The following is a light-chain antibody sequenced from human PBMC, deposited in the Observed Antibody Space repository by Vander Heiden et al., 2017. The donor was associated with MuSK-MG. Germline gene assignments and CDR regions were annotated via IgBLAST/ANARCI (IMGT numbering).Light chain of an antibody. J-gene: IGKJ1*01. V-gene: IGKV3-11*01. CDR3: QQRSNWT. CDR2: DAS. Sequence: EIVLTQSPATLSLSPGERATLSCRASQSVSSYLAWYQQKPGQAPRLLIYDASNRATGIPARFSGSGSGTDFTLTISSLEPEDFAVYYCQQRSNWTLGNGTKVEIK. CDR1: QSVSSY.